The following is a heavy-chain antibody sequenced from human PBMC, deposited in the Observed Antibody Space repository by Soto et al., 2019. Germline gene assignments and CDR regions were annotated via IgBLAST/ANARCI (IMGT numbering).Heavy chain of an antibody. CDR2: IYYSGST. J-gene: IGHJ6*02. V-gene: IGHV4-30-4*01. Sequence: SETLSLTCTVSGGSISSGDYYWSWIRQPPGKGLEWIGYIYYSGSTYYNPSLKSRVTISVDTSKNQFSLKLSSVTAADTAVYYCARVLGDYDFRSGLAHREDGMDVWCQGTSV. CDR3: ARVLGDYDFRSGLAHREDGMDV. D-gene: IGHD3-3*01. CDR1: GGSISSGDYY.